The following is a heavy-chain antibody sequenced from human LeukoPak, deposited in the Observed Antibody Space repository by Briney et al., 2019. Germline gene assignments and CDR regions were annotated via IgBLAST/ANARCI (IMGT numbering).Heavy chain of an antibody. CDR2: IYYSGST. D-gene: IGHD3-22*01. J-gene: IGHJ4*02. V-gene: IGHV4-39*01. CDR1: GGSISSSSYY. Sequence: PSETLSLTRTVSGGSISSSSYYWGWIRQPPGKGLEWIGSIYYSGSTYYNPSLKSRVTISVDTSKNQFSLKLSPVTAADTAVYYCAVNYYDSSGYYFDYWGQGTLVTVSS. CDR3: AVNYYDSSGYYFDY.